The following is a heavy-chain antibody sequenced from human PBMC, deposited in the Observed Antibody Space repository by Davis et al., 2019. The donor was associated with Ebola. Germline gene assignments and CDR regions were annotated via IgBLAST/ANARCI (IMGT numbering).Heavy chain of an antibody. CDR1: GFTFSDYS. CDR2: ISSYSYYI. D-gene: IGHD3-22*01. Sequence: GGSLRLSCAASGFTFSDYSMNWVRQAPGKGLEWVSSISSYSYYIYYADSLKGRFTIYRDNAKNSLYLQMNSLRAEDTAVYHCARGGYYDSSGYSHAAFDIWGQGTMVTVSS. V-gene: IGHV3-21*01. CDR3: ARGGYYDSSGYSHAAFDI. J-gene: IGHJ3*02.